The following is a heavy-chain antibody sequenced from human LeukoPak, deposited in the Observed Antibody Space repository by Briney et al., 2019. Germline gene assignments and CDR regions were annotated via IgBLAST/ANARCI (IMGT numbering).Heavy chain of an antibody. J-gene: IGHJ4*02. V-gene: IGHV1-46*01. D-gene: IGHD5-18*01. CDR1: GYTFTGYY. CDR3: ARDLSTAMAENYFDY. Sequence: ASVKVSCKASGYTFTGYYMHWVRQAPGQGLEWMGIINPSGGSTSYAQKFQGRVTMTRDTSTSTVYMELSSLRSEDTAVYYCARDLSTAMAENYFDYWGQGTLVTVSS. CDR2: INPSGGST.